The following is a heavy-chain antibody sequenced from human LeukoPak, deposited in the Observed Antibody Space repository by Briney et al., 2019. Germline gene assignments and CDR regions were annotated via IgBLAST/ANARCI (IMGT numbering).Heavy chain of an antibody. CDR3: ARKLVVAPAEYFQH. CDR2: INQDGSEE. J-gene: IGHJ1*01. V-gene: IGHV3-7*01. CDR1: GFTFSSSW. D-gene: IGHD2-15*01. Sequence: PGGSLRLSCAASGFTFSSSWMSWVRQAPGKGLEWVANINQDGSEEYFLDSVKGRFTISRDNAKNSLYLQMSSLRAEDTALYYCARKLVVAPAEYFQHWGQGTLVTVSS.